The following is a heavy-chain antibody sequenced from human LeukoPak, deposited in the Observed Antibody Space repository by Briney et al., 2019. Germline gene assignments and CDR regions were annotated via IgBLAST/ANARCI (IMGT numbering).Heavy chain of an antibody. D-gene: IGHD2-2*01. CDR1: GFSFTNAW. Sequence: GGSLRLSCAASGFSFTNAWMSWVRLAPGRGLEWVGRIRSKADGRTTDHAAAVKGRFTISRDDSENTLYLQMNSLKTEDTAVYFCTTSSTSCYRCDATRLANDYWGQGTLVTVSS. CDR2: IRSKADGRTT. CDR3: TTSSTSCYRCDATRLANDY. V-gene: IGHV3-15*01. J-gene: IGHJ4*02.